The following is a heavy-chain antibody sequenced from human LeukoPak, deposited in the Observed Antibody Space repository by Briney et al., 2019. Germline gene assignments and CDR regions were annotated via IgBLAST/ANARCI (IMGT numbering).Heavy chain of an antibody. J-gene: IGHJ6*03. CDR3: ARHMFYGGRRYYYMDV. D-gene: IGHD4-23*01. CDR1: GYTFTGYY. Sequence: ASVKVSCKASGYTFTGYYMHWVRQAPGQGLEWMGWINPNSGGTNYAQKFQGRVTMTRDTSISTAYMELSRLRSGDTAVYYCARHMFYGGRRYYYMDVWGKGTTVTVSS. V-gene: IGHV1-2*02. CDR2: INPNSGGT.